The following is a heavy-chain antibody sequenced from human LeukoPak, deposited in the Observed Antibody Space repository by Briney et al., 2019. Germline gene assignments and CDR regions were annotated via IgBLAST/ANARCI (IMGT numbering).Heavy chain of an antibody. D-gene: IGHD4-23*01. V-gene: IGHV3-49*03. Sequence: SLRLSCTASGFTFGDYAMSWLRQAPGKGLEWVGFIKSKAYGGTTEYAASVKGRFIISGDDSKSIAHLQMNSLRTEDTAVYYCNRDALRYGGVDYWGQGTLVTVSS. CDR2: IKSKAYGGTT. J-gene: IGHJ4*02. CDR3: NRDALRYGGVDY. CDR1: GFTFGDYA.